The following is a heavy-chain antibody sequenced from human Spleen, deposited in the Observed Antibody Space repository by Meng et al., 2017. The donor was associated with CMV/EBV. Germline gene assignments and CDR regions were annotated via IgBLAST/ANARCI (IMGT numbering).Heavy chain of an antibody. J-gene: IGHJ3*02. CDR1: GFTFSSYS. V-gene: IGHV3-48*04. D-gene: IGHD3-16*02. CDR2: ISSSSSPI. Sequence: GESLKISCTASGFTFSSYSMNWVRQAPGRGLEWVSYISSSSSPIYYADSVKGRFTVSRDNAKNSLYLQMNSLRAEDTAVYYCARYRDAFDIWCQGTMVTVSS. CDR3: ARYRDAFDI.